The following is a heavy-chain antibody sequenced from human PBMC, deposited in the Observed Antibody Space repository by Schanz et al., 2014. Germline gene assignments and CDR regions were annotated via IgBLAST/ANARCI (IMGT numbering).Heavy chain of an antibody. CDR3: ARGGGPEDVFDI. CDR1: GGTSSTYP. V-gene: IGHV1-69*02. Sequence: QVQLVQSGAEVKKPGSSMKVSCKASGGTSSTYPINWLRQAPGQGLEWMGRIIPIHGIVNYAQRFQDRVRITADKSTSTAYMELSSLRSDDTAVYYCARGGGPEDVFDIWGQGTILTVSS. J-gene: IGHJ3*02. D-gene: IGHD2-15*01. CDR2: IIPIHGIV.